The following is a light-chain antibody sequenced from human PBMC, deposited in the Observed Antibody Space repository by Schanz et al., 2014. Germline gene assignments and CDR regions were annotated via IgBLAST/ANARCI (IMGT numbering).Light chain of an antibody. CDR2: DNN. CDR1: SSNIGSGYD. J-gene: IGLJ1*01. CDR3: AAWDDSLDAYV. V-gene: IGLV1-40*01. Sequence: QLVLTQPPSMSGAPGQRVTISCTGNSSNIGSGYDVHWYQCLPGTAPKLLIYDNNNRPSGVPDRFSGSKSATSASLAISGLQSEDEADYYCAAWDDSLDAYVFGSGTKLTVL.